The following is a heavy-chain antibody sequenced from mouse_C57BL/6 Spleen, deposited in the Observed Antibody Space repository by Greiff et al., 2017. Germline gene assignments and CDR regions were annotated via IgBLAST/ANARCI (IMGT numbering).Heavy chain of an antibody. CDR1: GYSFTGYY. CDR2: INPSTGGT. D-gene: IGHD2-4*01. V-gene: IGHV1-42*01. J-gene: IGHJ3*01. CDR3: ARRGDNYDYDESWFAY. Sequence: DVQLQESGPELVKPGASVKISCKASGYSFTGYYMNWVKQSPEKSLEWIGEINPSTGGTTYNQKFKAKATLTVDKSSSTAYMQLKSLTSEDSAVYYCARRGDNYDYDESWFAYWGQGTLVTVSA.